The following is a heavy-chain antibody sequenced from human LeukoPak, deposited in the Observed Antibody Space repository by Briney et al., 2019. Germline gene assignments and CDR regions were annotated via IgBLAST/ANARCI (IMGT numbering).Heavy chain of an antibody. CDR3: AKLHSSSWYGEYY. CDR2: IGDTGRAK. J-gene: IGHJ4*02. V-gene: IGHV3-30*18. Sequence: GRSLRLSCAASGFTFSRHGMHWVRQAPGKGLEWVAVIGDTGRAKYYADSVEGRFTASRDNFKNTLYLQMNSLRAEDTAVYYCAKLHSSSWYGEYYWGQGTLVTVSS. D-gene: IGHD6-13*01. CDR1: GFTFSRHG.